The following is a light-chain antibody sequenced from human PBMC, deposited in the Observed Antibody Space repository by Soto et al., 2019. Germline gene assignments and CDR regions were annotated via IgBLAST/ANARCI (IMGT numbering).Light chain of an antibody. CDR1: QTILYSSNNKSY. CDR3: QQYYTTPRT. Sequence: DIVMTQSPDSLAVSLGEGASINCKSSQTILYSSNNKSYLGWYQQSPGQPPKLLIYWASTRESGVPDRFSGSGSGTDFTLTISSLQADDVAVYYCQQYYTTPRTFGQGTKVEIK. J-gene: IGKJ1*01. CDR2: WAS. V-gene: IGKV4-1*01.